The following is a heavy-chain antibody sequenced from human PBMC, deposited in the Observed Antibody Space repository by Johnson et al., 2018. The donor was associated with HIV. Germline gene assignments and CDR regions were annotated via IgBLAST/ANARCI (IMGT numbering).Heavy chain of an antibody. J-gene: IGHJ3*02. CDR3: ARGGPIAVETTGAFDI. CDR1: GFTFDDYG. V-gene: IGHV3-20*04. CDR2: INSYGGSP. D-gene: IGHD6-19*01. Sequence: VQLVESGGGVVRPGGSLRLSCAASGFTFDDYGMSWVRQAPGKGLEWVSGINSYGGSPAYADSVKGRFTLSRDNSKNTLYLQMNSLRAEDTAVYYCARGGPIAVETTGAFDIWGQGTMVTVSS.